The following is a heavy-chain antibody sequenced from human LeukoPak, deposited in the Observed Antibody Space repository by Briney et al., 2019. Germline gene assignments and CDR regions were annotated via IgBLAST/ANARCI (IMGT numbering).Heavy chain of an antibody. V-gene: IGHV1-8*01. Sequence: GASVKVSCKASGYTFTTFDINWVRQATGQGLEWMGWMNPNSGNTVYAQKFQGRVTMTRNTSISTAYMELSSLRSEDTAVYYCARGLRGCTWFDPWGQGTLVNVSS. CDR3: ARGLRGCTWFDP. CDR2: MNPNSGNT. CDR1: GYTFTTFD. J-gene: IGHJ5*02. D-gene: IGHD2-8*01.